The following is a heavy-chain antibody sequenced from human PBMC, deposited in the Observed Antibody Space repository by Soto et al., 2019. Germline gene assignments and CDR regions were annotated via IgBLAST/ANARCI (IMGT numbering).Heavy chain of an antibody. V-gene: IGHV3-33*01. CDR3: ARTPILQMLHGYFDL. CDR2: IHYDGSNK. CDR1: GFTPSNYG. J-gene: IGHJ2*01. D-gene: IGHD3-10*02. Sequence: QVQLVESGGGVVQPGKSLRLSCAASGFTPSNYGMHWVRQAPGKGLEWVAVIHYDGSNKYYADSVKGRFTISRDQSKNTLFLQMNSLRAEDTAVYYCARTPILQMLHGYFDLWGRGTLVTVSS.